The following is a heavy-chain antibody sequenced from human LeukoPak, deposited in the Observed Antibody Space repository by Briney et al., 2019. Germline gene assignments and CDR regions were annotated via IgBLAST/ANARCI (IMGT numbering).Heavy chain of an antibody. D-gene: IGHD5-24*01. J-gene: IGHJ4*02. Sequence: PGGSLRLSCAASGFTFSTYAMHWVRQAPGKGLEWVALISYDESNTYYIDSVKGRFTISRDNSKNTLYLQMNSLIREDTAVYYCAKDEGIDGYTTPIDYWGQGTLVTVSS. V-gene: IGHV3-30*04. CDR3: AKDEGIDGYTTPIDY. CDR2: ISYDESNT. CDR1: GFTFSTYA.